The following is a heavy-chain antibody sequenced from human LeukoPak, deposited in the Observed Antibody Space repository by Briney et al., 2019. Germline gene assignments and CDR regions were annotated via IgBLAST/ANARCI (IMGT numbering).Heavy chain of an antibody. CDR1: GFTFSSYE. Sequence: GGSLRLSCAASGFTFSSYEMNWGRQTPGRGLEWVSYIRSSGSTIYYADSVKGRFTISRDNAKNSLYLQMDSLRAEDTALYYCARAGSGYSFDYWGQGTLITVSS. CDR2: IRSSGSTI. D-gene: IGHD3-22*01. J-gene: IGHJ4*02. CDR3: ARAGSGYSFDY. V-gene: IGHV3-48*03.